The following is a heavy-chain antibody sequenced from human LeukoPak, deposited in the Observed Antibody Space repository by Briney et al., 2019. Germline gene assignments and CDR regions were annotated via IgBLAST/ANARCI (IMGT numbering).Heavy chain of an antibody. CDR2: ISSSSNYI. Sequence: GGSLRLSCAASGFTFSSYSMNWVRQTLEKGLEWVSLISSSSNYIYYADSVKGRFTISRDNAKNSLYLQMNSLRAEDTAVYYCANEGRLQTVGYFDYWGQGTLVTVSS. CDR1: GFTFSSYS. CDR3: ANEGRLQTVGYFDY. V-gene: IGHV3-21*01. D-gene: IGHD6-25*01. J-gene: IGHJ4*02.